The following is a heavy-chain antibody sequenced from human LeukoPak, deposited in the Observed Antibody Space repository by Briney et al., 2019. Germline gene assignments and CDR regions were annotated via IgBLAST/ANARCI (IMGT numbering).Heavy chain of an antibody. V-gene: IGHV1-2*02. Sequence: GASVKVSCKASGYTFTGYYMHWVRQAPGQGLEWMGWINPNSGGTNYAQKFQGRVTMTRDTSISTAYMELSRLRSDDTAVYYCARGQYQLLRYYYYYYMDVWGKGTTVTVSS. CDR3: ARGQYQLLRYYYYYYMDV. D-gene: IGHD2-2*01. CDR1: GYTFTGYY. J-gene: IGHJ6*03. CDR2: INPNSGGT.